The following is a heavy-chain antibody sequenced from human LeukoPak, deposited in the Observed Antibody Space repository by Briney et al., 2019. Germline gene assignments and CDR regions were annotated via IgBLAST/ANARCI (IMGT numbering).Heavy chain of an antibody. Sequence: PSETLSLTCAVFGGSFSGYYWSWIRQPPGKGLEWIGEIKHSGSTNFNPSLKSRVSISLDTSKGQFSLKLTSVTAADTAVYYCARLATALSPGAHYYFDYWGQGTLVTVSS. J-gene: IGHJ4*02. V-gene: IGHV4-34*01. CDR1: GGSFSGYY. D-gene: IGHD6-13*01. CDR2: IKHSGST. CDR3: ARLATALSPGAHYYFDY.